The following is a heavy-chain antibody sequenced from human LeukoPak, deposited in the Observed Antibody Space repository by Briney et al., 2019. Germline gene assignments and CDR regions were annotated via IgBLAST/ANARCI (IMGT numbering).Heavy chain of an antibody. D-gene: IGHD3-22*01. V-gene: IGHV3-73*01. Sequence: GGSLRLSCAASGFTFSGSAMHWVRQASGKGLEWVGRIRSKANSYATAYAASVKGRFTISRDDSKNTLYLQMNSLRAEDTAVYFCGRGYPYYFDHWGQGTLVTVSS. CDR1: GFTFSGSA. J-gene: IGHJ4*02. CDR2: IRSKANSYAT. CDR3: GRGYPYYFDH.